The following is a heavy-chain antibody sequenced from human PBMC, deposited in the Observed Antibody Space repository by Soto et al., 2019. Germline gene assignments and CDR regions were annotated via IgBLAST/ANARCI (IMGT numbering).Heavy chain of an antibody. CDR2: TYNSGNT. V-gene: IGHV4-59*01. D-gene: IGHD6-6*01. CDR3: AAPPRY. Sequence: SETLSLTCTVSGGSIGSYYWNWIRQPPGKGLEWIGYTYNSGNTNYNPSLRSRVTISVDTSKNQFSLKLTSVTAADTAVYYCAAPPRYWGQGTLVTVSS. CDR1: GGSIGSYY. J-gene: IGHJ4*02.